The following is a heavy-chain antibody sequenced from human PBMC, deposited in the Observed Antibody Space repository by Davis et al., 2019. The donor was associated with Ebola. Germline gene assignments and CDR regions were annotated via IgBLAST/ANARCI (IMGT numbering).Heavy chain of an antibody. J-gene: IGHJ4*02. D-gene: IGHD1-1*01. CDR3: ARDFAEHWTFDY. CDR1: GYTFINYH. CDR2: IHPSGGRT. V-gene: IGHV1-46*01. Sequence: ASVQVSCKASGYTFINYHMHWVRQAPGQGLEWMGIIHPSGGRTTYAQKFQGRVTMTRDTSTSTDYMELSSLRSEDTAAYYCARDFAEHWTFDYWGQGTLVTVSS.